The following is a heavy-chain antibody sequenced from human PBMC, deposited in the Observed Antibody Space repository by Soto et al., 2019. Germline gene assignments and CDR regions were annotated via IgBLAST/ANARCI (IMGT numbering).Heavy chain of an antibody. V-gene: IGHV1-69*01. D-gene: IGHD4-17*01. J-gene: IGHJ6*02. Sequence: QVHLVQSGAEVKKPGSSVRVSCKASGGTLSIYAISWVRQAPGQGLEWMGGILAFYGTINYAQKFQGRVKITADDSTSTAYMELTSLRSEDTAVYYCARAADGDYYYYGMDVWGQGTTVIVSS. CDR1: GGTLSIYA. CDR3: ARAADGDYYYYGMDV. CDR2: ILAFYGTI.